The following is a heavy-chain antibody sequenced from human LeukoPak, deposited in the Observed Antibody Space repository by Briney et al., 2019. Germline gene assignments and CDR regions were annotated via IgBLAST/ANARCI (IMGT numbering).Heavy chain of an antibody. V-gene: IGHV4-59*12. Sequence: SETLSLTCTVSGGSISSYYWSWIRQPPGKGLEWIGEIYHSGSTNYNPSLKSRVTISVDKSKNQFSLRLSSVTAADTAVYYCARDSYYGSGSYGPAVWFDPWGQGTLVTVSS. CDR1: GGSISSYY. CDR3: ARDSYYGSGSYGPAVWFDP. D-gene: IGHD3-10*01. J-gene: IGHJ5*02. CDR2: IYHSGST.